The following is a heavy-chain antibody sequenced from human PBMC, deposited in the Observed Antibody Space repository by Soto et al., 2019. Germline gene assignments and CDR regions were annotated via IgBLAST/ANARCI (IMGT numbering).Heavy chain of an antibody. V-gene: IGHV1-18*01. CDR2: ISAHNGNT. CDR3: ARGRYGDY. CDR1: GYTFTSYG. Sequence: QVHLVQSGAEVKKPGASVKVSCKASGYTFTSYGITWVRQAPGQGLEWMGWISAHNGNTDYAQKLQGRVSVTRDTSPSTAYMELRSLISVDTAVYYCARGRYGDYWGQGALVTVSS. J-gene: IGHJ4*02. D-gene: IGHD1-1*01.